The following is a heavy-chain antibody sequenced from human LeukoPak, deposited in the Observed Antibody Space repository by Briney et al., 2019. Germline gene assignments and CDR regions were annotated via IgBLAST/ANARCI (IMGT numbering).Heavy chain of an antibody. V-gene: IGHV3-30*18. D-gene: IGHD1-26*01. CDR1: GFTFSSYG. CDR3: AKGGYSGSYYAHDHFDY. J-gene: IGHJ4*02. Sequence: PGRSLRLSCAASGFTFSSYGMHWVRQAPGKGLEWVAVISYDGSNKYYADSVKGRFTISRDNSKNTLYLQMNSLRAEDTAVYYCAKGGYSGSYYAHDHFDYWGQGTLVTVSS. CDR2: ISYDGSNK.